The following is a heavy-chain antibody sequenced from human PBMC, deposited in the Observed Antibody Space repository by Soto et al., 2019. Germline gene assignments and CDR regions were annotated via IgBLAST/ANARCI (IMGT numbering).Heavy chain of an antibody. J-gene: IGHJ4*02. CDR3: ARSGHYYDSSGYAN. D-gene: IGHD3-22*01. V-gene: IGHV1-18*01. Sequence: ASVKVSCKASGYSFATSGISWVRQAPGQGLEWMGWISAYNGNTNYEQKLQDRVTMTTDTSTSTAYLELRSLRSDDTAVYYCARSGHYYDSSGYANWGQGTLVTVSS. CDR2: ISAYNGNT. CDR1: GYSFATSG.